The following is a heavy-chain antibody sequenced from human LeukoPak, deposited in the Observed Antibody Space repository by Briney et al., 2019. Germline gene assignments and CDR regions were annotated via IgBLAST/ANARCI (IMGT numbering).Heavy chain of an antibody. CDR3: ARDFPDSSGYYTFDY. V-gene: IGHV3-21*06. D-gene: IGHD3-22*01. CDR1: GFTFSSYN. CDR2: ISSSATHI. Sequence: GGSLRLSCAASGFTFSSYNMIWVRQAPGKGLEWVSSISSSATHIYYTDSLKGRFTISRDNAKNSLYLQMNSLRAEDTAVYYCARDFPDSSGYYTFDYWGQGTLVTVSS. J-gene: IGHJ4*02.